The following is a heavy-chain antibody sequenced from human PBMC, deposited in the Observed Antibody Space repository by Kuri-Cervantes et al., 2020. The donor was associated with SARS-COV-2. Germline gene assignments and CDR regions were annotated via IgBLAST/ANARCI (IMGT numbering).Heavy chain of an antibody. Sequence: SVKVSCKASGGTFSSYAISWVRQAPGQGLEWMGRIIPILGTANYAQKFQGRVTITADKSTSTAYTELSSLRSEDTAVYYCARDLVVPAASGTDYWSQGTLVTVSS. V-gene: IGHV1-69*04. D-gene: IGHD2-2*01. J-gene: IGHJ4*02. CDR3: ARDLVVPAASGTDY. CDR1: GGTFSSYA. CDR2: IIPILGTA.